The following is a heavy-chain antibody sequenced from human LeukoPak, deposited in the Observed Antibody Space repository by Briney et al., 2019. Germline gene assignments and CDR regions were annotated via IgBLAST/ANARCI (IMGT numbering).Heavy chain of an antibody. Sequence: PGGSLRLSCAASGFTFSSYWMSWVRQAPGKGLEWVANIKQDGSEKYYVDSVKGRFTISRDNAKNSLYLQMNSLRAEDTAVYYCARDEAYCSSTSCAENWFDPWGQGTLVTVSS. CDR3: ARDEAYCSSTSCAENWFDP. D-gene: IGHD2-2*01. J-gene: IGHJ5*02. CDR1: GFTFSSYW. CDR2: IKQDGSEK. V-gene: IGHV3-7*03.